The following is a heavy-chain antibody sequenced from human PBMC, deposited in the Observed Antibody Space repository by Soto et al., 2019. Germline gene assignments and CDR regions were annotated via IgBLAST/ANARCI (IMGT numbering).Heavy chain of an antibody. CDR2: LYYTGST. CDR3: AREYYYDSGGYYVYS. CDR1: GGSISSGGYS. V-gene: IGHV4-31*11. Sequence: SETLSLTCAFSGGSISSGGYSWSWIRQPPGKGLEWIGYLYYTGSTYYNPSLRSRLTISADTSKNQFSLKLSSVTAADTAVYYCAREYYYDSGGYYVYSWGQGTLVTVSS. D-gene: IGHD3-22*01. J-gene: IGHJ4*02.